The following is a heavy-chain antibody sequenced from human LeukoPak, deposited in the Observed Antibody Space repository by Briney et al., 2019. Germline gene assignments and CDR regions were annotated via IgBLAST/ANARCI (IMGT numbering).Heavy chain of an antibody. CDR2: IKQDGSEK. V-gene: IGHV3-7*01. Sequence: GGSLRLSCTASGFTFSNSWMTWVRQAPGKGLEWVANIKQDGSEKNYVDSVKGRFTISRDNAKNSLYIQMNSLRAEDTAVYYCATRGCSSAACYATSQYYFDYWGQETLVTVSS. CDR1: GFTFSNSW. J-gene: IGHJ4*02. D-gene: IGHD2-2*01. CDR3: ATRGCSSAACYATSQYYFDY.